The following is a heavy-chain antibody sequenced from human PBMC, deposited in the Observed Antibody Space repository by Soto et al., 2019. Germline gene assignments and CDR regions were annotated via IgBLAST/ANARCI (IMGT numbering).Heavy chain of an antibody. D-gene: IGHD2-15*01. Sequence: VLGSLKSSGMCYSNSPGGCGRNTHGQRLEWLGYIIIAGGGTKYSQNLQGKITITRDMSTNTAYMELSSLRSEDTAIYYCAAELYSGGRCCSFDFWGQGTTVPGS. V-gene: IGHV1-58*01. J-gene: IGHJ3*01. CDR1: GMCYSNSP. CDR3: AAELYSGGRCCSFDF. CDR2: IIIAGGGT.